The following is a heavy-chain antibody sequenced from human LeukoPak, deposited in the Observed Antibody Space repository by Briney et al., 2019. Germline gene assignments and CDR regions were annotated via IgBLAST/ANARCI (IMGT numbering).Heavy chain of an antibody. CDR2: IYYSGST. CDR3: ARGPSLRNFWSGYSLYYFDY. D-gene: IGHD3-3*01. J-gene: IGHJ4*02. Sequence: SETLSLTCTVSGGSISSYYWSWIRQPPGKGLEWIGYIYYSGSTNYNPSLKSRVTISVDTSKNQFSLKLSSMTAADTAVYYCARGPSLRNFWSGYSLYYFDYWGQGTLVTVSS. CDR1: GGSISSYY. V-gene: IGHV4-59*01.